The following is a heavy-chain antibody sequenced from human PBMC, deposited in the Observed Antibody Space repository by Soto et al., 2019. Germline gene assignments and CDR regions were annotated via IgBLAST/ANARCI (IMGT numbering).Heavy chain of an antibody. D-gene: IGHD4-17*01. CDR2: ISPSGHYT. CDR1: GLSSSSSS. V-gene: IGHV3-23*01. CDR3: AKEGAEGFRDYVLSYMDV. Sequence: EVQLLESGGGLVQPGGSLRLSCAVSGLSSSSSSMSWVRQAPGKGLEWVSTISPSGHYTHYADSVKGRFTISRDTSNNSLCRQMNSLSAEDTAIYYCAKEGAEGFRDYVLSYMDVWGKGTTVTVSS. J-gene: IGHJ6*03.